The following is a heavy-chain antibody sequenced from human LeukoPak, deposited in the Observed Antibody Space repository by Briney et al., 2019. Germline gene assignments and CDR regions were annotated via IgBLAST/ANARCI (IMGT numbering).Heavy chain of an antibody. J-gene: IGHJ4*02. D-gene: IGHD3-9*01. V-gene: IGHV3-7*01. CDR1: GFTFSSYW. Sequence: GGSLRLSCAASGFTFSSYWMSWVRQAPGKGLEWVANIKQDGSEKYYVDSVKGRFTISRDNAKNSLYLQVNSLRAEDTAVYYCASGLRYFDGHIDYWGQGTLVTVSS. CDR3: ASGLRYFDGHIDY. CDR2: IKQDGSEK.